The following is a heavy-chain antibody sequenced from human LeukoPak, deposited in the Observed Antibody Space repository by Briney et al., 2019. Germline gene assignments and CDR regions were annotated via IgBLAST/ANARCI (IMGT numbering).Heavy chain of an antibody. CDR1: GYSFTSYW. CDR3: ARANYYGSGSSSVQHWFDP. Sequence: GESLKISCEGSGYSFTSYWIGWVRQMPGKGLEWMGIIYPGDSDTRYSPSFQGQVTISADKSISTAYLQWSSLKASDTAMYYCARANYYGSGSSSVQHWFDPWGQGTLVTVSS. V-gene: IGHV5-51*01. J-gene: IGHJ5*02. CDR2: IYPGDSDT. D-gene: IGHD3-10*01.